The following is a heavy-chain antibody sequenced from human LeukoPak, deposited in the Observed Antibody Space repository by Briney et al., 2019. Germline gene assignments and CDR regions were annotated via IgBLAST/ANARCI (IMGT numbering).Heavy chain of an antibody. Sequence: PGGSLRLSCAASGFTFSSYGMSWVRQAPGKGLEWVSAISGSGGSTYYADSVKGRFTISRDNSKNTLYLQMNSLRAEDTAVYYCAKDGWFVESPEYYFDYWGQGTLVTVSS. J-gene: IGHJ4*02. D-gene: IGHD3-10*01. V-gene: IGHV3-23*01. CDR1: GFTFSSYG. CDR2: ISGSGGST. CDR3: AKDGWFVESPEYYFDY.